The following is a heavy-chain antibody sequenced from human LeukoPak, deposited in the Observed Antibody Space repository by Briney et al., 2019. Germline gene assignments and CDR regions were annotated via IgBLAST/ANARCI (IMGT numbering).Heavy chain of an antibody. D-gene: IGHD6-19*01. Sequence: ISRGGDNKYYADSVKRRFTIARDNCKKTVYLQRNRLRAEEAEVYYCAKYPVEYSCGWSLGYWGQGTLVTVSS. CDR3: AKYPVEYSCGWSLGY. V-gene: IGHV3-23*01. CDR2: ISRGGDNK. J-gene: IGHJ4*02.